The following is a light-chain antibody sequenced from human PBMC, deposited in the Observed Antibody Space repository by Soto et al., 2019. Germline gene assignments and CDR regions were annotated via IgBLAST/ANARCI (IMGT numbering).Light chain of an antibody. CDR3: QQYVSSPRT. V-gene: IGKV3-20*01. CDR2: GAS. Sequence: EIVLTQSPGTLSLSPGERATPSCRASQSVTSSYLAWFQQKPGQAPRLLIYGASNRATGIPDRFSGSGSGTDFTLTISRLEPEDFAVYYCQQYVSSPRTFGQGTKVDIK. CDR1: QSVTSSY. J-gene: IGKJ1*01.